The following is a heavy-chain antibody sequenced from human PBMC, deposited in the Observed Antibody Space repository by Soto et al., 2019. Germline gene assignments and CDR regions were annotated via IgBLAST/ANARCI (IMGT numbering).Heavy chain of an antibody. CDR1: GFTFRSYA. D-gene: IGHD3-16*01. CDR2: ISGSGGST. Sequence: GGSLRLSCAASGFTFRSYAMSWVRQAQGKGLEWVSAISGSGGSTYYADSVKGRFTISRDNSKNTLYLQMNSLRAEDTAVYYCAKGKVSRLFFGDGKDVWGQGTPVTVSS. V-gene: IGHV3-23*01. J-gene: IGHJ6*02. CDR3: AKGKVSRLFFGDGKDV.